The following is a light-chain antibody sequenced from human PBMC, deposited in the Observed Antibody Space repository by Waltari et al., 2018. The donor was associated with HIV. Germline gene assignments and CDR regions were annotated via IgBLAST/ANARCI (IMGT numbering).Light chain of an antibody. CDR1: SSDFRNYNE. V-gene: IGLV2-18*02. J-gene: IGLJ2*01. CDR2: DVS. Sequence: QYALTQPPSVSGSLVQFVTISCPGTSSDFRNYNEFSWYQQSPGTAPNLMIYDVSNRPSGVPDRFSGSKSGNTASLTISGLQAEDEADYYCSSFTTSITVVFGGGNKLTVL. CDR3: SSFTTSITVV.